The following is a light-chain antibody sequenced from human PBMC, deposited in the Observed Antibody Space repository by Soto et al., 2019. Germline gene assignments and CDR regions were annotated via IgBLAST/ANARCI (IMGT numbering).Light chain of an antibody. Sequence: QSVLTQPPSVSGAPGQRVTISCTGSSSNIGAGYDVHWYQQLPGTAPKPLIYGNSNRPSGVPDRFSGSKSGTSASLAITGLQAEDEADYCCQYYDSSLSAYVFGTGTKVTVL. CDR1: SSNIGAGYD. J-gene: IGLJ1*01. CDR3: QYYDSSLSAYV. CDR2: GNS. V-gene: IGLV1-40*01.